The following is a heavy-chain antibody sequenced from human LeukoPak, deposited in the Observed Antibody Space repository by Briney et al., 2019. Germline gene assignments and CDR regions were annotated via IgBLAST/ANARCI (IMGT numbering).Heavy chain of an antibody. V-gene: IGHV4-30-4*01. CDR2: IYHSGSA. Sequence: SETLSLTCTVSGGSINRANYFWTWIRQAPGKGLEWIGYIYHSGSAYYNPYLHRPVTISLDVSSDQFSLDLTSVTAADTALYYCARLTCNASCSWGGGFDSWGQGILVTVSS. CDR1: GGSINRANYF. D-gene: IGHD2-2*01. J-gene: IGHJ4*02. CDR3: ARLTCNASCSWGGGFDS.